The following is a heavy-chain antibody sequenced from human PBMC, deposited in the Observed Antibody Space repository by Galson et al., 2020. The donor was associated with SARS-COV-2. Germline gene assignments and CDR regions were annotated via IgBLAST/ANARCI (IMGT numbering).Heavy chain of an antibody. CDR2: IYYSGSI. J-gene: IGHJ6*01. CDR1: GGSISSSGYY. CDR3: ARITVATVRDDYDYGMDV. V-gene: IGHV4-31*03. D-gene: IGHD5-12*01. Sequence: SETLSLTCTVSGGSISSSGYYWSWIRQHPGKGLEWIGHIYYSGSIYYNPSLKSRVTISVDTSKNQLSLKLSSVTAADTAVYYCARITVATVRDDYDYGMDVWGQGTTVTVSS.